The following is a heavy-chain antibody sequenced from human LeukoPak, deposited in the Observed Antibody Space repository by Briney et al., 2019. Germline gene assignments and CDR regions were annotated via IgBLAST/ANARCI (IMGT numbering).Heavy chain of an antibody. CDR1: GYTFTNYD. Sequence: ASVKVSCKASGYTFTNYDINWVRQATGQGLEWMGWMSPNSGNTGYAQKFQGRVTMTRDTSISTAYMELSRLRSDDTAVYYCARDMGDKVITMVRGVIDDYWGQGTLVTVSS. J-gene: IGHJ4*02. CDR3: ARDMGDKVITMVRGVIDDY. V-gene: IGHV1-8*01. CDR2: MSPNSGNT. D-gene: IGHD3-10*01.